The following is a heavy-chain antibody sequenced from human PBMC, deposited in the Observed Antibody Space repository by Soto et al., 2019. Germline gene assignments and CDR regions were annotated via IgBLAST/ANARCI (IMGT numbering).Heavy chain of an antibody. V-gene: IGHV1-3*01. CDR3: ASMIGDFWSGQLI. D-gene: IGHD3-3*01. J-gene: IGHJ4*02. Sequence: ASVKVSCTASGYTFTSYAMHWVRQAPGQRLEWMGWINAGNGNTKYSQKFQGRVTITRDTSASTAYMELSSLRSEDTAVYYCASMIGDFWSGQLIWGQGTLVTVSS. CDR1: GYTFTSYA. CDR2: INAGNGNT.